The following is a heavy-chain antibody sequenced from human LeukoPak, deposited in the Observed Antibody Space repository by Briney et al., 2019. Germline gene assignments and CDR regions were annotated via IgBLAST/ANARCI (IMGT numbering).Heavy chain of an antibody. Sequence: PGGSQRLSCAASGFNFKNYGMHWVRRAPGKGLEWVAALWDDGSHEYYADSVKGRFTISRDNFKNTLFVEMNGLRAGDTAIYYCAKDAGDFGDSSFDHWGQGTPTSVSS. CDR3: AKDAGDFGDSSFDH. V-gene: IGHV3-33*06. CDR2: LWDDGSHE. J-gene: IGHJ4*02. D-gene: IGHD4-17*01. CDR1: GFNFKNYG.